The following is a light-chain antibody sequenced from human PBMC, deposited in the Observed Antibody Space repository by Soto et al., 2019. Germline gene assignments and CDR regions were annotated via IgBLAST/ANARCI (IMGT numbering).Light chain of an antibody. Sequence: QSVLTQPPSASGSPGQAVTISCTGTSSEVGGYNYVSWYQQHPGKAPKVIIYAVTKRPSGVPDRFSGSKSGNTASLTVSGLQAENEADYYCSSYARSNNFVLLGGGTQLTLL. CDR3: SSYARSNNFVL. CDR2: AVT. V-gene: IGLV2-8*01. J-gene: IGLJ2*01. CDR1: SSEVGGYNY.